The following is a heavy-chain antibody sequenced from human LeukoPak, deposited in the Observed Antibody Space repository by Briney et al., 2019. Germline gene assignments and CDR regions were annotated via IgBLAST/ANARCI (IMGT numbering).Heavy chain of an antibody. Sequence: GASVKVSCKASGGTFSSYAISWVRQAPGQGLEWMGRIIPIFGTANYAQKFQGRVTITTDESTSTAYMELSSLSSEDTAVYYCAREGYCSGGSCYFFDYWGQGTLVTVSS. D-gene: IGHD2-15*01. J-gene: IGHJ4*02. CDR3: AREGYCSGGSCYFFDY. CDR1: GGTFSSYA. V-gene: IGHV1-69*05. CDR2: IIPIFGTA.